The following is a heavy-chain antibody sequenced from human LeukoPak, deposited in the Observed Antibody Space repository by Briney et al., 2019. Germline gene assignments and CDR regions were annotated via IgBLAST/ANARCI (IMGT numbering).Heavy chain of an antibody. CDR2: VHYSGET. Sequence: SETLSLTCTVSGGSISSSTYYWHWIRQSPGKGLEWIGNVHYSGETYYKSSFASRVTMSLDASRNQFSLKLTSVTAADTAVYYCARHPGRSNWFDTWGQGILVTFSS. CDR3: ARHPGRSNWFDT. CDR1: GGSISSSTYY. V-gene: IGHV4-39*01. D-gene: IGHD1-14*01. J-gene: IGHJ5*02.